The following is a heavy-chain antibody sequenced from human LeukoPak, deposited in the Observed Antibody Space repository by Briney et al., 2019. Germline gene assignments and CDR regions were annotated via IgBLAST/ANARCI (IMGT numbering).Heavy chain of an antibody. CDR1: GGSISSYY. CDR3: ARVLPPVFSGSYEVGWFDP. V-gene: IGHV4-59*01. D-gene: IGHD1-26*01. J-gene: IGHJ5*02. Sequence: SETLSLTCTVSGGSISSYYWSWIRQPPGKGLEWIGYIYYSGSTNYNPSLKSRVTISVDTSKNQFSLKLSSVTAADTAVYYCARVLPPVFSGSYEVGWFDPWGQGTLVTISS. CDR2: IYYSGST.